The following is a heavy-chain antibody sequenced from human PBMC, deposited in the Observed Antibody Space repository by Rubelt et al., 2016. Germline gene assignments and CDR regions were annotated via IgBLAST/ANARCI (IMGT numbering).Heavy chain of an antibody. CDR2: IYHCGST. D-gene: IGHD3-22*01. J-gene: IGHJ4*02. Sequence: QVQLQESGPGLVKPSETLSLTCTVSGYSISSGYYWGWIRQPPGKGLEWIGSIYHCGSTYYNPSLKGRVTISVDTSKNQFSLKLSSVTAADTAVYYCARVVLTKYYFDYWGQGTLVTVSS. V-gene: IGHV4-38-2*02. CDR1: GYSISSGYY. CDR3: ARVVLTKYYFDY.